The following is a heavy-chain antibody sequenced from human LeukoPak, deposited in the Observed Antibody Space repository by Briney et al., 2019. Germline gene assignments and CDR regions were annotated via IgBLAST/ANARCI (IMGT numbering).Heavy chain of an antibody. V-gene: IGHV3-23*01. D-gene: IGHD1-26*01. CDR3: AKRPSGSYRALDY. Sequence: PGGSLRLSWAASGFTLSSYAMSWVRQAPGKGLEWASVISNTGGTTYYADSVKGRFTISRDNSKNTLYLQVNSLRAEDTAVYFCAKRPSGSYRALDYWGQGTLVTVSS. J-gene: IGHJ4*02. CDR1: GFTLSSYA. CDR2: ISNTGGTT.